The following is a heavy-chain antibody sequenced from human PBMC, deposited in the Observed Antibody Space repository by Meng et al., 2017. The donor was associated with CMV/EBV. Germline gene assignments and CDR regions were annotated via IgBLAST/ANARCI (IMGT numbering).Heavy chain of an antibody. CDR3: ARVGLKVGATGYYYYGMDV. D-gene: IGHD1-26*01. CDR2: ISSSSSTI. CDR1: GFTFSRYS. V-gene: IGHV3-48*04. J-gene: IGHJ6*02. Sequence: GESLKIPCAAPGFTFSRYSMNWVRQAPGQGLEWVSYISSSSSTIYYADSVKGRFTNSRDNAQNSLYLQMNSLRAEDTAVYYCARVGLKVGATGYYYYGMDVWGQGTTVTVSS.